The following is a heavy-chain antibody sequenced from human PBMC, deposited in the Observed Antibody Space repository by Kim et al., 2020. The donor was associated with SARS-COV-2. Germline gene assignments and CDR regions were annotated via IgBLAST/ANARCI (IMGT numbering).Heavy chain of an antibody. Sequence: ASVKVSCKASGYTFTSYYIHWVRQAPGQGLEWMGVIDSSSGSTRYSQKFQGRVTMTTDTSASTAYMELSCLRSEDTAVYYCLGGNYVDALCWGKGVMVSV. CDR1: GYTFTSYY. D-gene: IGHD1-26*01. J-gene: IGHJ6*03. CDR3: LGGNYVDALC. V-gene: IGHV1-46*01. CDR2: IDSSSGST.